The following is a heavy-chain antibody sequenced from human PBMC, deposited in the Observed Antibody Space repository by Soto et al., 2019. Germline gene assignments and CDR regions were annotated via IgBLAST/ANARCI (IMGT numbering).Heavy chain of an antibody. V-gene: IGHV3-21*04. CDR3: AKDAVYKDGLWLMDS. CDR2: ISSTTNYI. D-gene: IGHD2-21*01. CDR1: GFTFTRYS. Sequence: NPGGSLRLSCAASGFTFTRYSMNWVRQAPGKGLEWVSSISSTTNYIHYADSVKGRFTISKDNSKNTLYLQMTNLRDEDTALYYCAKDAVYKDGLWLMDSWGQGTLVTVSS. J-gene: IGHJ5*02.